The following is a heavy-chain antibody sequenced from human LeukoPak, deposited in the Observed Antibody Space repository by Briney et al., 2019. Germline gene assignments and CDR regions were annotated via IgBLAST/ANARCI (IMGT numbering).Heavy chain of an antibody. CDR2: IIPILGIA. CDR3: AARYCSSTSCYTRSYYYHYGMDV. V-gene: IGHV1-69*04. J-gene: IGHJ6*02. Sequence: SVKVSCKASGGTFSSYAISWVRQAPGQGLEWMGRIIPILGIANYAQKFQGRVTITADKSTSTAYMELSSLRSEDTAVYYCAARYCSSTSCYTRSYYYHYGMDVWGQGTTVTVSS. D-gene: IGHD2-2*02. CDR1: GGTFSSYA.